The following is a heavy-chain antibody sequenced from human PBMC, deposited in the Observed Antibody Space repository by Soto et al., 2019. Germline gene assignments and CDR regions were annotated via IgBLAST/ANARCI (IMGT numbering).Heavy chain of an antibody. CDR3: ARGDRYSGSFSDYFDP. Sequence: PSETLSLTCSVSGGSISSGYYSWSWIRQPPGKGPEWIGYIYESGRTYYKPSLKSRASISMDKSRNQFSVRLTSVTAADTAVYFCARGDRYSGSFSDYFDPWGQGTLVTVSS. CDR1: GGSISSGYYS. V-gene: IGHV4-30-2*01. D-gene: IGHD1-26*01. J-gene: IGHJ5*02. CDR2: IYESGRT.